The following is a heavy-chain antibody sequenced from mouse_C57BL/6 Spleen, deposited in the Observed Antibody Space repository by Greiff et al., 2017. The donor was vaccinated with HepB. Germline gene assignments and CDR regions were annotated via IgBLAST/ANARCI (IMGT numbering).Heavy chain of an antibody. J-gene: IGHJ3*01. CDR3: ARMAGTGPFAY. D-gene: IGHD4-1*01. V-gene: IGHV3-6*01. CDR2: ISYDGSN. Sequence: VQLKESGPGLVKPSQSLSLTCSVTGYSITSGYYWNWIRQFPGNKLEWMGYISYDGSNNYNPSLKNRISITRDTSKNQFFLKLNSVTTEDTATYYCARMAGTGPFAYCGQGTLVTVSA. CDR1: GYSITSGYY.